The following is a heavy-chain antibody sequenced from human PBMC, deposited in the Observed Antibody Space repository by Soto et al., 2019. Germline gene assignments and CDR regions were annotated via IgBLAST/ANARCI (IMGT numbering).Heavy chain of an antibody. J-gene: IGHJ4*02. CDR2: IIPIFGTA. CDR1: GGTFSSYA. D-gene: IGHD6-13*01. CDR3: VAPQHSSWAYFDY. V-gene: IGHV1-69*13. Sequence: ASVKVSCKASGGTFSSYAISWVRQAPGQGLEWMGGIIPIFGTANYAQKFQGRVTITADESTSTAYMELSSLRSEDTAVYYCVAPQHSSWAYFDYWGQGTLVTVSS.